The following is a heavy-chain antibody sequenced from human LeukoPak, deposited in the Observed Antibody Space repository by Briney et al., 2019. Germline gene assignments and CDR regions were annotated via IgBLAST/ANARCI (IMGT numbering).Heavy chain of an antibody. V-gene: IGHV4-39*01. CDR3: ARHSADNCGFDP. J-gene: IGHJ5*02. Sequence: SETLSLTCTVSGGSISSSGYYWGWIRQPPGKGLEWIGSVYYSGSTYYNPSLKSRVTISVDTSKNQFSLKLTSVTAADTAIYYCARHSADNCGFDPWGQGTPVTVSS. D-gene: IGHD1-20*01. CDR2: VYYSGST. CDR1: GGSISSSGYY.